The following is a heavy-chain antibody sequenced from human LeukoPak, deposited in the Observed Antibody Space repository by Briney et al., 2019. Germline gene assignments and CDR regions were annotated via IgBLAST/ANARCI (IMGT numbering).Heavy chain of an antibody. V-gene: IGHV1-46*01. CDR3: ARDSKTSSLADP. D-gene: IGHD2-2*01. J-gene: IGHJ5*02. CDR2: INPSGGSA. CDR1: GYTFTIYY. Sequence: ASVKVSCKASGYTFTIYYIHWVRHAPGPGLERMGIINPSGGSASYAEKFEGRVTMTRDTSTSTVYMELSSLRAEDTAVYYCARDSKTSSLADPWGQGTLAPVSA.